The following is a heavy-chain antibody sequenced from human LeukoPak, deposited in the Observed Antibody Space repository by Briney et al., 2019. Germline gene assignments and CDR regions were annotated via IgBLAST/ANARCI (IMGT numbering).Heavy chain of an antibody. D-gene: IGHD6-19*01. CDR1: GFTLSSYW. V-gene: IGHV3-74*01. J-gene: IGHJ3*02. CDR3: ARVPPQWLPNRDAFDI. Sequence: PGGSLRLSCAASGFTLSSYWMHWVRQAPGKGLVWVSRISSEGSSTSYADSVKGRFTISRDNAKNTLYLQMNSLRAEDTAVYYCARVPPQWLPNRDAFDIWGQGTMVTVSS. CDR2: ISSEGSST.